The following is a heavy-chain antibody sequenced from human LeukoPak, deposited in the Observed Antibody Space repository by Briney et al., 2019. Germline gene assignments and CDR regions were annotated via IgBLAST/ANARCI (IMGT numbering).Heavy chain of an antibody. V-gene: IGHV4-59*01. J-gene: IGHJ5*02. CDR1: GGSISSYD. CDR3: ARDRSGYGGNWFDP. D-gene: IGHD5-12*01. Sequence: SETLSLTCTVSGGSISSYDWSWIRQPPGKGLEWIGYIYYSGSTNYNPSLKSRVTISVDTSKNQLSLKLSSVTAADTAVYYCARDRSGYGGNWFDPWGQGTLVTVS. CDR2: IYYSGST.